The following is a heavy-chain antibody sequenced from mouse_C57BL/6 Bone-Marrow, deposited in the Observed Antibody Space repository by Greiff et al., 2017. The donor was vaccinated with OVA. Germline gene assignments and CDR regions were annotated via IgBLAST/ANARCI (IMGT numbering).Heavy chain of an antibody. Sequence: EVKLMDSGGGLVQSGRSLILSCATSGFTFSDFYMEWVRQAPGKGLEWIAASRNKANDYTTEYSASVKGRFIVSRDTSQSILYLQMNALRAEDTAIYYCAREVYDYGYFDVWGTGTTVTVSS. CDR1: GFTFSDFY. J-gene: IGHJ1*03. V-gene: IGHV7-1*01. CDR3: AREVYDYGYFDV. D-gene: IGHD2-3*01. CDR2: SRNKANDYTT.